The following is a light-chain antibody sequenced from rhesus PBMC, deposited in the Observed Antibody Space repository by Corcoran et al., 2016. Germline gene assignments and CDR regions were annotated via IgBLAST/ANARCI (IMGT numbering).Light chain of an antibody. J-gene: IGKJ2*01. V-gene: IGKV3-42*03. CDR3: QQYSNWPYS. Sequence: EIVMTQSPATLSLSPGERATLSCRASQSVSSSLAWYQQKPGQAPRLPLYGASSRATGIPDRFSGSGSGTEFTLTISSLEPEDFAVYYCQQYSNWPYSFGQGTKVEIK. CDR1: QSVSSS. CDR2: GAS.